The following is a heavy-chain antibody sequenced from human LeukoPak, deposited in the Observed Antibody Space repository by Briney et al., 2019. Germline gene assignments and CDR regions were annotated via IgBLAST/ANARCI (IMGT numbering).Heavy chain of an antibody. CDR2: INSDGSTT. CDR3: AREADAFDI. V-gene: IGHV3-74*01. Sequence: HPGGSLRLSCAASGFTFSSYWIHWVRQAPGKGLVWVSRINSDGSTTSYADSVKGRFTVSRDNAKNTLYLQMNSLRAEDTAVYYCAREADAFDIWGQGTMVTVSS. CDR1: GFTFSSYW. J-gene: IGHJ3*02.